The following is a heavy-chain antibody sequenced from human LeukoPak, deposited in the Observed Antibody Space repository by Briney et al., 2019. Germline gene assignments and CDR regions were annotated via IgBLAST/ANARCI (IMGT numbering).Heavy chain of an antibody. V-gene: IGHV3-23*01. CDR1: GFTFSTYA. CDR3: AKDPTSVADLFDY. Sequence: GGSLRLSCAASGFTFSTYAMSWVRQAPGKGLEWGSTISGSGGSTYYADSVKGRFTISRDDSKNTLYLQMNSLRAEDTAVYYCAKDPTSVADLFDYWGQGTMVTVSS. D-gene: IGHD6-19*01. J-gene: IGHJ4*02. CDR2: ISGSGGST.